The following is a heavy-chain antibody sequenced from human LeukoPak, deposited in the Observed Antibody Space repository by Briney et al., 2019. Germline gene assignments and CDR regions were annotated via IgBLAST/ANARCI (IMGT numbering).Heavy chain of an antibody. V-gene: IGHV4-59*01. Sequence: SETLSLTCTVSGGSTSTYYWTWIRQPPGKGLEWIGFIYYTGSTNYNPSLKSRVTISVDTSKNQFSLQLSSVTAADTAVYYCAGMRITTPTVRTLDYWGQGTLVTVSS. CDR1: GGSTSTYY. J-gene: IGHJ4*02. CDR3: AGMRITTPTVRTLDY. CDR2: IYYTGST. D-gene: IGHD1-14*01.